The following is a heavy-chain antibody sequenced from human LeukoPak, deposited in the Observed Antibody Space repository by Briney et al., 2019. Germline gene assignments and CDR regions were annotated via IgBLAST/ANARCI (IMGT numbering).Heavy chain of an antibody. Sequence: PGGSLRLSCAASGFTFSSYAMSWVRQAPGKGLEWVSAISGSGGSTYYADSVKGRFTISRDDSKNTLYLQMNSLRAEDTAVYYCAKDLRRGGGADYWGQGTLVTVPS. J-gene: IGHJ4*02. CDR1: GFTFSSYA. CDR2: ISGSGGST. V-gene: IGHV3-23*01. D-gene: IGHD3-16*01. CDR3: AKDLRRGGGADY.